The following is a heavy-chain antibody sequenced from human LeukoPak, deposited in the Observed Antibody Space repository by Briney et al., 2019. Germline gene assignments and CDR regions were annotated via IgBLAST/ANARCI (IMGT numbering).Heavy chain of an antibody. J-gene: IGHJ4*02. CDR3: ARVSGIAADY. CDR2: ISSNGGST. CDR1: GFTFSSYA. D-gene: IGHD6-13*01. Sequence: GGSPRLSCAASGFTFSSYAMRWVRQAPGKGLEYVSGISSNGGSTYYANSVKGRFTISRDNSKNTLYLQMGSLRAEDMAVYYCARVSGIAADYWGQGTLVTVSS. V-gene: IGHV3-64*01.